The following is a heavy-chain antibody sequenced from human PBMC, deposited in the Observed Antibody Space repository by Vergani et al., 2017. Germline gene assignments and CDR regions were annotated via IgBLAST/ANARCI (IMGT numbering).Heavy chain of an antibody. CDR3: ANSYCSSLSCYAFYGMEV. J-gene: IGHJ6*02. V-gene: IGHV3-30*02. Sequence: VQLLESGGGLVQPGGSLRLSCAASGFTFTKYAMTWVRQAPGRGLEWVAFLRYDGSNEYYGDAVKGRFIISRDNSKNMLSLEMHSLRPEDTAVYYCANSYCSSLSCYAFYGMEVWGQGTTVTVSS. CDR1: GFTFTKYA. CDR2: LRYDGSNE. D-gene: IGHD2-2*01.